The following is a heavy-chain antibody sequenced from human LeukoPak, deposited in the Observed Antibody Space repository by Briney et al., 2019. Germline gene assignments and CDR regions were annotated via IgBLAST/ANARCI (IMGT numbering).Heavy chain of an antibody. D-gene: IGHD3-3*01. CDR1: GFTFSSYW. CDR2: IYTGGNT. J-gene: IGHJ6*03. Sequence: GGSLRLSCAASGFTFSSYWMSWVRQAPGKGLEWVSLIYTGGNTYYADSVMGRFTISRDTSKNTLYLQMNSLRAEDTAVYYCARGVYDFWSGYSYYYYYMDVWGKGTTVTVSS. CDR3: ARGVYDFWSGYSYYYYYMDV. V-gene: IGHV3-66*01.